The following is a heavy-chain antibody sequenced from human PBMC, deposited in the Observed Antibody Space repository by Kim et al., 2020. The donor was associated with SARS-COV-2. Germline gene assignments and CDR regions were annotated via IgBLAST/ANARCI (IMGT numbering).Heavy chain of an antibody. D-gene: IGHD3-16*01. CDR3: VRDRWGGAFDI. Sequence: GGSLRLSCATSGFTFSAYDMNCVRQAREQGLGRRAMITKGRTAKYNADAVKGRFTISRDDAKNSLYLQMNSLRDEDTAMFYCVRDRWGGAFDIWGRGTMVTVSS. CDR1: GFTFSAYD. J-gene: IGHJ3*02. V-gene: IGHV3-48*02. CDR2: ITKGRTAK.